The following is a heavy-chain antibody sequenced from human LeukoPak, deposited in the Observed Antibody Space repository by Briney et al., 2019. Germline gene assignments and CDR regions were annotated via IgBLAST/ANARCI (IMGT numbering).Heavy chain of an antibody. CDR1: GFTFSIYW. CDR3: ARDVSSGWLDY. V-gene: IGHV3-7*01. D-gene: IGHD6-19*01. Sequence: GGSLRLSCAASGFTFSIYWMNWVRQAPGKGLEWVASIKQDGSEKYYVGSVKGRFTISRDNAKKSLSLQMSSLRAEDTAVYYCARDVSSGWLDYWGQGTLVTVSS. J-gene: IGHJ4*02. CDR2: IKQDGSEK.